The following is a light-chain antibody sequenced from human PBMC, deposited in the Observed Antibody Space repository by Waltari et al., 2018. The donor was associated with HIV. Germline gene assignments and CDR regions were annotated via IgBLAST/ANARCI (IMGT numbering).Light chain of an antibody. Sequence: DIQMTQSPSTMSASVGDRVTITCRVIPRQGISSWLAWYQQKPGKAPKLLIYKASSIESGVPSRFSGSGSGTEFTLTISSLQPDDFATYYCQQYNSYSRTFGQGTKVEIK. CDR3: QQYNSYSRT. V-gene: IGKV1-5*03. CDR1: QGISSW. CDR2: KAS. J-gene: IGKJ1*01.